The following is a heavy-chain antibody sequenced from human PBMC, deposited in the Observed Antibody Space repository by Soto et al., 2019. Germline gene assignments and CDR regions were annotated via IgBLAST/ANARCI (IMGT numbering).Heavy chain of an antibody. CDR3: AKDIISIGWYGDLDDFDI. V-gene: IGHV3-23*01. CDR1: GFTFSSYA. Sequence: EVQLLESGGGLVQPGGSLRLSCAAYGFTFSSYAMSWVRQAPGKGLEWVSAIRGSGGSTYYADSVKGRFTISRDNSKNTLYLQRNSRRADDTAVYYCAKDIISIGWYGDLDDFDIWGQGTMVPVSS. J-gene: IGHJ3*02. CDR2: IRGSGGST. D-gene: IGHD6-19*01.